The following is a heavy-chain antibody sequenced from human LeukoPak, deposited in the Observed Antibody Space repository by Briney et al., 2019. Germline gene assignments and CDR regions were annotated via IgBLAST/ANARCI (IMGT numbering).Heavy chain of an antibody. V-gene: IGHV4-61*08. CDR2: IYYSGST. Sequence: PSETLSLTCTVSGGSISSGGYYWSWIRQHPGKGLEWIGYIYYSGSTNYNPSLKSRVTISVDTSKNQFSLKLSSVTAADTAVYYCARLVAVAGRGGDYWGQGTLVTVSS. CDR3: ARLVAVAGRGGDY. J-gene: IGHJ4*02. D-gene: IGHD6-19*01. CDR1: GGSISSGGYY.